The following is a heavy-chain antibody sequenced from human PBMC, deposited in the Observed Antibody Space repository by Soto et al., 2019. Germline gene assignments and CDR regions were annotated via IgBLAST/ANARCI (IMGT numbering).Heavy chain of an antibody. CDR3: ARAPYSGSYYYYYGMDV. V-gene: IGHV1-18*01. Sequence: GASVKVSCKASGYTFTSYGISWVRQAPGQGLEWMGWISAYNGNTNYAQKLQGRVTMTTDTSTSTAYMELRSLRSDDTAVYYCARAPYSGSYYYYYGMDVWGQGTTVTVS. J-gene: IGHJ6*02. CDR1: GYTFTSYG. D-gene: IGHD1-26*01. CDR2: ISAYNGNT.